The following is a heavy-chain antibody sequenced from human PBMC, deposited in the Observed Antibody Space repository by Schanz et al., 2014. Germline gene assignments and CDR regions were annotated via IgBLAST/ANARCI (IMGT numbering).Heavy chain of an antibody. CDR3: ARAERFGDMDV. D-gene: IGHD3-10*01. V-gene: IGHV1-18*04. Sequence: QVQLVQSGAEVKKPGASVKVSCKASGYTFTSDSMHWVRQAPGQGLEWMGWISAYTNNTNYAQKVQGRVSMTTDTSTVTAYMELRSLRSVDAAVYYCARAERFGDMDVWGHGTTVTVSS. CDR2: ISAYTNNT. CDR1: GYTFTSDS. J-gene: IGHJ6*02.